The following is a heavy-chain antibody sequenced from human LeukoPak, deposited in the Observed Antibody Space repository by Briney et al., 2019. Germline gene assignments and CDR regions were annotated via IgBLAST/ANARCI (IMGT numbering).Heavy chain of an antibody. V-gene: IGHV6-1*01. D-gene: IGHD3-16*02. J-gene: IGHJ4*02. CDR1: GDSVSSNSAA. Sequence: SQTLSLTCAISGDSVSSNSAAWNWIRQSPSRGLEWLGRTYYRSKWYNDYAVSVKSRITINPDTSKNQFSLQLNSVTPEDTAVYYCARGYDYVWESYRYTSFDYWGQGTLVTVSS. CDR3: ARGYDYVWESYRYTSFDY. CDR2: TYYRSKWYN.